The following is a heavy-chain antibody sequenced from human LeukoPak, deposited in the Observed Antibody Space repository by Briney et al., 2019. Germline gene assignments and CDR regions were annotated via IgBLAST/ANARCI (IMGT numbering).Heavy chain of an antibody. Sequence: GGSLRLPCAASGFTFSSYGMSWVRQAPGKGLEWVSAISGSGGSTYYADSVKGRFTISRDNSKNTLYLQMNSLRAEDTAVYYCAKHPRIVGATPDYYFDYWGQGTLVTVSS. CDR2: ISGSGGST. D-gene: IGHD1-26*01. CDR3: AKHPRIVGATPDYYFDY. J-gene: IGHJ4*02. V-gene: IGHV3-23*01. CDR1: GFTFSSYG.